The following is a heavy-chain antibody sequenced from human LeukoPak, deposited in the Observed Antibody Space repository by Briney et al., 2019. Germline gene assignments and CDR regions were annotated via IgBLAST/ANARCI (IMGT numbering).Heavy chain of an antibody. CDR3: ASPIAAARNYYYYYGMDV. J-gene: IGHJ6*02. CDR1: GFTFSSYE. D-gene: IGHD6-13*01. Sequence: PGGSLRLSCAASGFTFSSYEMNWVRQAPGKGLEWVSAISGSGGSTYYADSVKGRFTISRDNSKNTLYLQMNSLRAEDTAVYYCASPIAAARNYYYYYGMDVWGQGTTVTVSS. CDR2: ISGSGGST. V-gene: IGHV3-23*01.